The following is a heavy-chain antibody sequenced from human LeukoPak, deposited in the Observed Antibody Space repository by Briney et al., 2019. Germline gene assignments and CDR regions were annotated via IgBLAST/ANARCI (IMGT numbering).Heavy chain of an antibody. CDR1: GFTVSSNY. V-gene: IGHV3-66*02. CDR2: IYSGGST. Sequence: GGSLRLSCVVSGFTVSSNYMSWVRQAPGKGLEWVSVIYSGGSTYYADSVKGRFTISRDHSKNTLYLQINSLRAEDTAVYYCAREGGLVPALDYWGQGTLVTVFS. D-gene: IGHD3-16*01. J-gene: IGHJ4*02. CDR3: AREGGLVPALDY.